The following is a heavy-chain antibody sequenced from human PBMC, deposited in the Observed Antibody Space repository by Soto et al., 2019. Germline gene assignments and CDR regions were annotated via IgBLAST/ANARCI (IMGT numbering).Heavy chain of an antibody. CDR1: GGTFSTYV. J-gene: IGHJ6*02. D-gene: IGHD1-26*01. Sequence: QVQLVQSGAEVKKPGSSVKVSCKASGGTFSTYVISWVRQAPGQGLEWMGGIIPVFATTNYAQKFQGRVRITADESTRTGYMELNSLRSEDTAVYYCARGRIAGAATDFYSYGMDVWGQGTSVTVSS. CDR3: ARGRIAGAATDFYSYGMDV. CDR2: IIPVFATT. V-gene: IGHV1-69*12.